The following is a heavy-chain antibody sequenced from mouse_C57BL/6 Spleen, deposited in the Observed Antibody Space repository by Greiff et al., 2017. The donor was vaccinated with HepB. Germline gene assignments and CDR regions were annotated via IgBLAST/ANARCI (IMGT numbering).Heavy chain of an antibody. J-gene: IGHJ2*01. V-gene: IGHV1-82*01. CDR2: IYPGDGDT. D-gene: IGHD1-1*01. CDR1: GYAFSSSW. CDR3: AKRGSSYNYFDY. Sequence: VQLQQSGPELVKPGASVKISCKASGYAFSSSWMNWVKPRPGKGLEWIGRIYPGDGDTNYNGKFKGKATLTADKSSSTAYMQLSSLTSEDSAVYFGAKRGSSYNYFDYWGEGTTLTVSS.